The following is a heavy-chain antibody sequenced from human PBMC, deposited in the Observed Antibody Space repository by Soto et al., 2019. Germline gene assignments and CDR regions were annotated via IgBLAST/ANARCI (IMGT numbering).Heavy chain of an antibody. J-gene: IGHJ6*02. CDR2: IFSNDEK. CDR3: ARISSHIVVVTAAYYYGMDV. D-gene: IGHD2-21*02. Sequence: QVTLKESGPVLVKPTETLTLTCTVSGFSLSNARMGVSWIRQPPGKALEWLAHIFSNDEKSYSTSLKSRLTISKDTSKSQVVLTMTNMDPVDTATYYCARISSHIVVVTAAYYYGMDVWGQGTTVTVSS. V-gene: IGHV2-26*01. CDR1: GFSLSNARMG.